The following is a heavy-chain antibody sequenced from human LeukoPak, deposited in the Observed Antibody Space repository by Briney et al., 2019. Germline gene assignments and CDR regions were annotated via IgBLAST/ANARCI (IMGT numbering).Heavy chain of an antibody. CDR2: ISSRSTTI. CDR3: AKDPHYYGSGSYLDY. D-gene: IGHD3-10*01. V-gene: IGHV3-48*01. CDR1: GFTLSSYG. Sequence: GGSLRLSCAASGFTLSSYGMNWVRQAPGKGLEWVSYISSRSTTIYYADSVKGRFTISRDNAKNSLYLQMNSLGAEDTAVYYCAKDPHYYGSGSYLDYWGQGTLVTVSS. J-gene: IGHJ4*02.